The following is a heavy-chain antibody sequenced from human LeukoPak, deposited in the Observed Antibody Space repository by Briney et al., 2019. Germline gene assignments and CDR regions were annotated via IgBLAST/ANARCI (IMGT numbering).Heavy chain of an antibody. D-gene: IGHD1-26*01. CDR2: IYHSGST. J-gene: IGHJ1*01. CDR3: ARAEVVGAHLRSGYFQH. CDR1: GGSISSSSYY. V-gene: IGHV4-39*07. Sequence: KTSETLSLTCTVSGGSISSSSYYWGWIRQPPGKGLEWIGEIYHSGSTNYNPSLKSRVTISVDKSKNQFSLNVSSVTAADTAVYYCARAEVVGAHLRSGYFQHWGQGTLVIVSS.